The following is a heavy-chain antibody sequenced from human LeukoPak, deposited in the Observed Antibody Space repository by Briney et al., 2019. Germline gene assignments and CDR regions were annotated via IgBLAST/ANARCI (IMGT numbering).Heavy chain of an antibody. Sequence: GGSLRLSCAASGFTFSSYWMSWVRQAPGKGLEWVANIKQYGSEKYYVDSVKGRFTISRDNAKYSLSLQMNSLTAEDTAVYYCARDKEMATIPNLDYWGQGTLVTVSS. CDR3: ARDKEMATIPNLDY. V-gene: IGHV3-7*01. CDR2: IKQYGSEK. J-gene: IGHJ4*02. CDR1: GFTFSSYW. D-gene: IGHD5-24*01.